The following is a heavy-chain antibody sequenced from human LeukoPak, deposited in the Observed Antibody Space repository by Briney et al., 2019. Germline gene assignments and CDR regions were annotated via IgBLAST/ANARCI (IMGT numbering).Heavy chain of an antibody. Sequence: ASVHVSCKASGYTFTNYYIHWVRQAPGQGLEWMGIINPIAGSTSYPQKFQGWVNMTRDTSTSTVYMELSSLRSEETAVYYCAGSISMIVVVRSRLDGLHIWGQGTMVTVSS. J-gene: IGHJ3*02. CDR3: AGSISMIVVVRSRLDGLHI. CDR2: INPIAGST. CDR1: GYTFTNYY. D-gene: IGHD3-22*01. V-gene: IGHV1-46*01.